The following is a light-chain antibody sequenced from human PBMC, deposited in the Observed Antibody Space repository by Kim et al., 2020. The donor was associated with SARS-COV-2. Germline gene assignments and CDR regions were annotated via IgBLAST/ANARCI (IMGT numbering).Light chain of an antibody. J-gene: IGKJ4*01. Sequence: DIQMTQSPSSVSASVGDRVTITCRARQDISTWSAWYQQRPGKVPKLLIYAASSLQSGVPSRFSGSGSGTDFTLTISSLQPEDFATYYCQQANNFPLTFGGGTKVDIK. CDR1: QDISTW. CDR2: AAS. V-gene: IGKV1-12*01. CDR3: QQANNFPLT.